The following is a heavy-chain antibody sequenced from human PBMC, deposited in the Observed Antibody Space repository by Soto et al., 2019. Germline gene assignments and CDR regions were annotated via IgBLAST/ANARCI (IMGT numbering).Heavy chain of an antibody. D-gene: IGHD2-8*01. CDR3: PGLFNNVRYYYDVIDC. Sequence: GAALRIRWKGSGDTLTHYWIGWVRLLPGKGLEWMGIIYPGDSDTRYSPSFQGHVTITVDKSTSTAYLQWNTLKASDTAMYYCPGLFNNVRYYYDVIDCPAQRSTVTGSS. J-gene: IGHJ6*02. CDR1: GDTLTHYW. CDR2: IYPGDSDT. V-gene: IGHV5-51*01.